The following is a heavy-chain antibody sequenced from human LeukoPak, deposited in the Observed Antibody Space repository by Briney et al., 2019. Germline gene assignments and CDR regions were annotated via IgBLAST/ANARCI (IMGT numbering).Heavy chain of an antibody. V-gene: IGHV3-48*04. D-gene: IGHD4-17*01. CDR3: ARDSNGDDYYGMDV. Sequence: PGGSLRLSCAASGFTFSNSDMNWVRRAPGKGLEWVSYIRRTSNTIHYADSVKGRFTISRDNAKNSLALQMTSLRVEDTAVYYCARDSNGDDYYGMDVWGQGTTVIVSS. J-gene: IGHJ6*02. CDR2: IRRTSNTI. CDR1: GFTFSNSD.